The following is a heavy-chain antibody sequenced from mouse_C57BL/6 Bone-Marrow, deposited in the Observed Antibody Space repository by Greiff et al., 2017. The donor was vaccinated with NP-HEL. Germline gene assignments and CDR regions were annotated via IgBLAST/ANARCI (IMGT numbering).Heavy chain of an antibody. V-gene: IGHV6-3*01. CDR2: IRLKSDNYAT. D-gene: IGHD2-12*01. Sequence: EVKLVESGGGLVQPGGSMKLSCVASGFTFSNYWMNWVRQSPEKGLEWVAQIRLKSDNYATHYAESVKGRFTISRDDSKSSVYLQMNNLKAEDTGIYYCTGYYSYYYAMDYWGQGTSVTVFS. CDR1: GFTFSNYW. J-gene: IGHJ4*01. CDR3: TGYYSYYYAMDY.